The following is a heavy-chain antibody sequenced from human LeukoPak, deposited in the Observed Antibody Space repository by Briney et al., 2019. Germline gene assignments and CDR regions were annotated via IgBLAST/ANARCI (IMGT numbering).Heavy chain of an antibody. CDR2: ISYDGSNK. CDR3: ARDSHSSHCFPVY. D-gene: IGHD3-22*01. Sequence: GRSLRLSCAASGFTFSSYALHWVRQAPGKGLEWVAVISYDGSNKYYADSVKGRFTISRDNSKNTLYLQMISLRAEDTAVYYCARDSHSSHCFPVYWGQGTLVTVSS. J-gene: IGHJ4*02. V-gene: IGHV3-30-3*01. CDR1: GFTFSSYA.